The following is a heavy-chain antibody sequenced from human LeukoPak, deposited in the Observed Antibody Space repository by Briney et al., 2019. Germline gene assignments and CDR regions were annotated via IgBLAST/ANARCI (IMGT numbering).Heavy chain of an antibody. CDR3: TTDTWYSAGH. D-gene: IGHD2-15*01. Sequence: PGGSLRLSCTASGFIFSGSWMAWIRQAPGKGLEWAAIIKKDGSEKYYVDSMKGRFTISRDNAKNSLFLQMNSLRAEDTAIYYCTTDTWYSAGHWGQGTLVTVSS. J-gene: IGHJ4*02. CDR2: IKKDGSEK. CDR1: GFIFSGSW. V-gene: IGHV3-7*03.